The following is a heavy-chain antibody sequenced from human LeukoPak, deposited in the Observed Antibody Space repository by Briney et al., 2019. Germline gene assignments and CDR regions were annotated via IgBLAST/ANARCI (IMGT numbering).Heavy chain of an antibody. CDR1: GFIFSDHY. D-gene: IGHD1-1*01. V-gene: IGHV3-72*01. J-gene: IGHJ4*02. CDR2: IRNKANSYST. Sequence: GGSLRLSCAASGFIFSDHYMDWVRQAPGKGLEWVVRIRNKANSYSTEYAASVKGRFTISRDDSKNSLSLQMNSLNTEDTAVYYCARSSPHWPFGSWGQGTLVTVSS. CDR3: ARSSPHWPFGS.